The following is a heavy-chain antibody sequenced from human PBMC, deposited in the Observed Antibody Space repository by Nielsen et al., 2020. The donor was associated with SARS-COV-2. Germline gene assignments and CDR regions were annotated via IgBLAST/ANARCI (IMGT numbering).Heavy chain of an antibody. D-gene: IGHD7-27*01. CDR1: GGTFSSYA. Sequence: SVKVSCKASGGTFSSYAISWVRQAPGQGLEWMGGIIPIFGTANYAQKFQGRVTITADESTSTAYMELSSLRSEDTAVYYCARSLTGDGAFDIWGQGTMVTVSS. CDR3: ARSLTGDGAFDI. J-gene: IGHJ3*02. V-gene: IGHV1-69*13. CDR2: IIPIFGTA.